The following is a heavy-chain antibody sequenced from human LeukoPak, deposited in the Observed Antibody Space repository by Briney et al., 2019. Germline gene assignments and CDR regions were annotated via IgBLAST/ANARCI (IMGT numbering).Heavy chain of an antibody. CDR3: ARGRPHGDDY. CDR2: IASDGSST. D-gene: IGHD2-21*01. J-gene: IGHJ4*02. V-gene: IGHV3-74*01. CDR1: GFAFSTYA. Sequence: GGSLRLSCAASGFAFSTYAMSWVRQAPGKGLVWVSRIASDGSSTTYADSVKGRFSISRDNAKNTLYLQMNSLRVEDTAVYYCARGRPHGDDYWGQGTLVTVSS.